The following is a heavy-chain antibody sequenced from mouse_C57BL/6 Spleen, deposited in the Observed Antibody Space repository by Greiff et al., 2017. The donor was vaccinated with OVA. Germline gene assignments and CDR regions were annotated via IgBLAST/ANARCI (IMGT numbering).Heavy chain of an antibody. Sequence: QVQLKESGAELARPGASVKLSCKASGYTFTSYGISWVKQRTGQGLEWIGEIYPRSGNTYYNEKFKGKATLTADKSSSTAYMELRSLTSEDSAVYFCARGGVYDYDEDFDYWGQGTTLTVSS. V-gene: IGHV1-81*01. CDR1: GYTFTSYG. CDR2: IYPRSGNT. CDR3: ARGGVYDYDEDFDY. J-gene: IGHJ2*01. D-gene: IGHD2-4*01.